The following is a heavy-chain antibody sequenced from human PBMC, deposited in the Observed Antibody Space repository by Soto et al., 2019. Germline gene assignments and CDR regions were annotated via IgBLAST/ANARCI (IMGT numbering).Heavy chain of an antibody. CDR1: GFTFSSYA. D-gene: IGHD3-9*01. CDR2: ISYDGSNK. V-gene: IGHV3-30-3*01. CDR3: ARDQEDDILTGYTDY. J-gene: IGHJ4*02. Sequence: GGSLKISCAASGFTFSSYAMHWVRQAPGKGLEWVAVISYDGSNKYYADSVKGRFTISRDNSKNTLYLQMNSLRAEDTAVYYCARDQEDDILTGYTDYWGQGTLVTVSS.